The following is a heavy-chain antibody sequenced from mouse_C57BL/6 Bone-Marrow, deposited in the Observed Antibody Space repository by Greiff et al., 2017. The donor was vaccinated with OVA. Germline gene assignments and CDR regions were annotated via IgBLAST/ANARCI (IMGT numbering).Heavy chain of an antibody. CDR2: ISNGGGST. J-gene: IGHJ4*01. V-gene: IGHV5-12*01. Sequence: EVNVVESGGGLVQPGGSLKLSCAASGFTFSDYYMYWVRQTPEKRLEWVAYISNGGGSTYYPDTVKGRFTISRDNAKNTLYLQMSRLKSEDTAMYYCARRILGAMDYWGQGTSVTVSS. CDR3: ARRILGAMDY. CDR1: GFTFSDYY.